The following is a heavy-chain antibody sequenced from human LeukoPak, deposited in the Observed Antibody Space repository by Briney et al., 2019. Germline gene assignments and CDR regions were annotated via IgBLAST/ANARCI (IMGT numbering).Heavy chain of an antibody. D-gene: IGHD2-15*01. Sequence: GGSLRLSCAASGFTFSSYAIHWVRQAPGKGMERVAVISYDGSKKYYADSVKGRFTISRDNSKNTLYLQMNSLRAEDTAVYYCARDFHCSGGSCYSGTRDDYYGMDVWGQGTTVTVSS. J-gene: IGHJ6*02. CDR2: ISYDGSKK. CDR1: GFTFSSYA. CDR3: ARDFHCSGGSCYSGTRDDYYGMDV. V-gene: IGHV3-30-3*01.